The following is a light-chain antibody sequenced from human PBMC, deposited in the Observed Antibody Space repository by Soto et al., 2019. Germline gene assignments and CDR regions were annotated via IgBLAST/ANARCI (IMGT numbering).Light chain of an antibody. CDR3: SSYTSSTTVV. Sequence: QSALTQPASVSGSPGQSITISCTGTSSDVGGYNYVSWYQQHPGKAPKLMINDVSNRPSGVSNRFSGSKSGNTASLTISGLQAEDEAEYYCSSYTSSTTVVFGGGTKVTVL. CDR2: DVS. CDR1: SSDVGGYNY. V-gene: IGLV2-14*01. J-gene: IGLJ2*01.